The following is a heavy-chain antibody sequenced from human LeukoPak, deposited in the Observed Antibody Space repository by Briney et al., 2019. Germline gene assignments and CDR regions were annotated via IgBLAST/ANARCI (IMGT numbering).Heavy chain of an antibody. J-gene: IGHJ4*02. CDR2: IRYDGSNK. CDR1: GFTFSSYG. D-gene: IGHD5-18*01. Sequence: GGSLRLSCAASGFTFSSYGMHWVRQAPGKGLEWVAFIRYDGSNKYYADSVKGRFTISRDNSKNTLYLQMNSLRAEDTAVYYCAKDHLVFRGYSYGSPFDYWGQGTLVTVSS. CDR3: AKDHLVFRGYSYGSPFDY. V-gene: IGHV3-30*02.